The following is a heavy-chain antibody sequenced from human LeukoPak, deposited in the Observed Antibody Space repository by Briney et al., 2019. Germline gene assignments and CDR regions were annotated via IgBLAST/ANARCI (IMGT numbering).Heavy chain of an antibody. CDR1: EFTFTSSA. Sequence: GASVKVSCKASEFTFTSSAMQWVRQARGQGLGWMGWISAYNGNTNYAQKLQGRVTMTTDTSTSTTYMELRSLRSDDTAVYYCARDSSYPTLYYFDYWGQGTLVTVSS. CDR3: ARDSSYPTLYYFDY. J-gene: IGHJ4*02. V-gene: IGHV1-18*01. CDR2: ISAYNGNT. D-gene: IGHD5-12*01.